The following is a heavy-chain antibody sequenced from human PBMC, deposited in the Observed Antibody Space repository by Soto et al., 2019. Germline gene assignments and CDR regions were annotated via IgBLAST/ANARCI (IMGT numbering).Heavy chain of an antibody. CDR1: GFTFSRYW. V-gene: IGHV3-7*01. Sequence: GGSLRLSCAASGFTFSRYWMNWVRQAPGKGLEWVANIKEDGSEKYYVDSVKGRFTISRDNAKNSLYLQMNSLRAEDTAVYYCASLLRVGIMLSVYWGQGTLVTVSS. D-gene: IGHD3-16*01. CDR2: IKEDGSEK. CDR3: ASLLRVGIMLSVY. J-gene: IGHJ4*02.